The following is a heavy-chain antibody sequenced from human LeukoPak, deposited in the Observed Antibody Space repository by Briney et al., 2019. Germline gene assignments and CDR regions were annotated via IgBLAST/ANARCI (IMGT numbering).Heavy chain of an antibody. V-gene: IGHV4-39*07. J-gene: IGHJ4*02. CDR1: GGSINSNSYY. D-gene: IGHD3-16*01. CDR2: IYYSGST. CDR3: ARALSRGSPRLFDY. Sequence: SETLSLTCAVSGGSINSNSYYWGWIRQPPGKGLEWIGSIYYSGSTYYNPSLKSRVTISVDTSKNQFSLKLSSVTAADTAVYYCARALSRGSPRLFDYWGQGTLVTVSS.